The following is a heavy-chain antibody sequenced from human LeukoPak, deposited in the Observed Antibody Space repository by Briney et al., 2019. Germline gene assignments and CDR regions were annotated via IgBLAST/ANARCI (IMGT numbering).Heavy chain of an antibody. V-gene: IGHV4-39*07. CDR2: INHSGST. CDR3: ARADLTLNSSGYSDY. J-gene: IGHJ4*02. Sequence: SETLSLTCTVSGGSISSGGYYWSWIRQPPGKGLEWIGEINHSGSTNYNPSLKSRVTISVDTSKNQFSLKLSSVTAADTAVYYCARADLTLNSSGYSDYWGQGTLVTVSS. CDR1: GGSISSGGYY. D-gene: IGHD3-22*01.